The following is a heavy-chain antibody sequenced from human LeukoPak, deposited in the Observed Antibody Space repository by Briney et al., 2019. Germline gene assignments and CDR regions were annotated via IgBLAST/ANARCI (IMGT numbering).Heavy chain of an antibody. D-gene: IGHD3-22*01. Sequence: GGSLRLSCAASGFTFSSYAVSWGGQAPGKGLEWVASISGSGGSTDYADSVKGRFTISRDNSKNTLYLQMNSLRAEDTAVYYCAKTYYYDSSGGDYWGQGTLVTVSS. J-gene: IGHJ4*02. CDR3: AKTYYYDSSGGDY. V-gene: IGHV3-23*01. CDR1: GFTFSSYA. CDR2: ISGSGGST.